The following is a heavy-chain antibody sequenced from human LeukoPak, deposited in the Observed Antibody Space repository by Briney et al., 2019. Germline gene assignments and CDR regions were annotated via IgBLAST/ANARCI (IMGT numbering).Heavy chain of an antibody. CDR2: IYPGDSDT. Sequence: GESLKISCKGSGYSFTSFWIGWVRQMPGKGLEWTAIIYPGDSDTRYSPSFQGQVTISADKSITTAYLQWSSLKASDTAIYYCAKARATGGGYYSDHWGQGTLVTVSS. CDR3: AKARATGGGYYSDH. V-gene: IGHV5-51*01. D-gene: IGHD6-25*01. CDR1: GYSFTSFW. J-gene: IGHJ4*02.